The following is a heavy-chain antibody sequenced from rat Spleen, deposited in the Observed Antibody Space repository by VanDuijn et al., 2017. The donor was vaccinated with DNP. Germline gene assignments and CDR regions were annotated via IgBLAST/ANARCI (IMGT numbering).Heavy chain of an antibody. Sequence: EVKLVESGGGLVQPGRSLKISCAASGFNFNDNWMGWVRQAPGKGIEWIGHVNKDSSTINYTPYLKDKFTISKDNGQNTLYLQKNKLGSEDTAIYHGAKGPNYGGDSDYFDYWGQGVMVTVSS. CDR2: VNKDSSTI. D-gene: IGHD1-11*01. CDR3: AKGPNYGGDSDYFDY. CDR1: GFNFNDNW. J-gene: IGHJ2*01. V-gene: IGHV4-2*01.